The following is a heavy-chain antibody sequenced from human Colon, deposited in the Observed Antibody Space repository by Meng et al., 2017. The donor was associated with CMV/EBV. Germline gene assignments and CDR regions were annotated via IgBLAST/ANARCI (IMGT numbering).Heavy chain of an antibody. V-gene: IGHV1-2*02. CDR1: GYTFTGYS. Sequence: ASVKVSCKASGYTFTGYSLHWVRQAPGQGLEWVGSINPKTGVTRFAHAYEARITMTRDKSINTVYMELSSLSSDDTGVYYCARESQRWGKGTPVTVSS. CDR3: ARESQR. J-gene: IGHJ1*01. CDR2: INPKTGVT.